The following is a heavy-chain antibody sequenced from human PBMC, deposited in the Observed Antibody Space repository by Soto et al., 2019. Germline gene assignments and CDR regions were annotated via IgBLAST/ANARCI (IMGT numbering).Heavy chain of an antibody. CDR1: GFTFSSYA. D-gene: IGHD1-26*01. V-gene: IGHV3-23*01. CDR3: AKGTGSYYTPFDY. J-gene: IGHJ4*02. Sequence: EVQLLESGGGLVQPGGSLRLSCAASGFTFSSYAMSWVRQAPGKGLEWVSAISGSGGSTYYADSVKGRFTISRDNAKNTLYLQMNSLRAEDTAVYYCAKGTGSYYTPFDYWGQGTLVTVSS. CDR2: ISGSGGST.